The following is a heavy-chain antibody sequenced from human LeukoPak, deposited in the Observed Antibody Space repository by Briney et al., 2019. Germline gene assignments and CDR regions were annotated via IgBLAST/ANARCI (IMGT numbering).Heavy chain of an antibody. CDR2: LDPEDGET. V-gene: IGHV1-24*01. Sequence: ASVKVARKVSGYTLTELSMHWVRQAPGKGLEWMGGLDPEDGETIYAQKFQGRVTMTEDTSTDTAYMELSSLRSEDTAVYYCATKVERWLVRRWFDPWGQGTLVTVSS. CDR3: ATKVERWLVRRWFDP. J-gene: IGHJ5*02. CDR1: GYTLTELS. D-gene: IGHD6-19*01.